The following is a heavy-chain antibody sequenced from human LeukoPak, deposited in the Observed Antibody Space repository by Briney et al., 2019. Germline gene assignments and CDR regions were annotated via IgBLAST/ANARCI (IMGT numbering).Heavy chain of an antibody. J-gene: IGHJ6*02. D-gene: IGHD2-2*01. V-gene: IGHV4-59*01. Sequence: SETLSLTCTVSGGSISSYYWSWIRQPPGKGLEWIGYIYYSGSTNYNPSLKSRVTISVDTSKNQFSLKLSSVTAADTAVYYCAREFLVVPAANSASYYYCGMDVWGQGTTVTVSS. CDR1: GGSISSYY. CDR3: AREFLVVPAANSASYYYCGMDV. CDR2: IYYSGST.